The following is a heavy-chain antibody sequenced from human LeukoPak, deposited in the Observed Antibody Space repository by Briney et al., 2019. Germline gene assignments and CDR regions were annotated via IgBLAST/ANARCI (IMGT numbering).Heavy chain of an antibody. CDR3: ARVGRYCTSTSCSASVDY. CDR2: ISSSSYT. V-gene: IGHV3-11*05. J-gene: IGHJ4*02. CDR1: GFTFSDYY. Sequence: GGSLRLSCAASGFTFSDYYMSWIRQAPGKGLERVSYISSSSYTNYADSVKGRFTISRDNAKNSLYLQMNSLRAEDTAVYYCARVGRYCTSTSCSASVDYWGQGTLVTVSP. D-gene: IGHD2-2*01.